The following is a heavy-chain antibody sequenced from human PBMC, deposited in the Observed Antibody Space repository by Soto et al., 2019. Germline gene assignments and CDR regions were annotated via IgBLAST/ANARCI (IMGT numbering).Heavy chain of an antibody. V-gene: IGHV1-69*01. CDR3: ARMCRSCSCGSCYPYYFDY. CDR1: GGTFSSYA. D-gene: IGHD2-15*01. CDR2: IIPIFGTA. J-gene: IGHJ4*02. Sequence: VKVSCKASGGTFSSYAISWVRQAPGQGLEWMGGIIPIFGTANYAQKFQGRVTITADESTSTAYMELSSLRSEDTAVDYCARMCRSCSCGSCYPYYFDYWGQGTLVTVSS.